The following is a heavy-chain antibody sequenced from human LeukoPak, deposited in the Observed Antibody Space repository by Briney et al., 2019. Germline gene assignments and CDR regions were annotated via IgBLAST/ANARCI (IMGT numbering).Heavy chain of an antibody. CDR1: GGSFSSGAYY. Sequence: PSETLSLTCTVSGGSFSSGAYYWSWIRQLPGKGLEWIGYIHYSGSPYYKPSLKSRVSISVDTSKNQFSLKLSSVTAADTAVYYCARDSGYDSSSFYYGGFDPWGQGTLVTVSS. CDR2: IHYSGSP. V-gene: IGHV4-31*03. CDR3: ARDSGYDSSSFYYGGFDP. J-gene: IGHJ5*02. D-gene: IGHD3-22*01.